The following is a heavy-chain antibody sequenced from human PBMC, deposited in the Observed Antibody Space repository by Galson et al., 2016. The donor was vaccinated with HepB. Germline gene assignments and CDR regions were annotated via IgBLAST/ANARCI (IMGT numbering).Heavy chain of an antibody. CDR1: GFTFRTYG. D-gene: IGHD2-2*01. Sequence: SLRLSCAASGFTFRTYGIHWVRQAPGKGLEWVSFISFDGSNKHYADSVKDRFTISRDNSKNSVYLQMDRLRPEDTAVFYCAKESRYCRSTTCYSLDYWGLGTRVTVSS. J-gene: IGHJ4*02. CDR2: ISFDGSNK. V-gene: IGHV3-30*18. CDR3: AKESRYCRSTTCYSLDY.